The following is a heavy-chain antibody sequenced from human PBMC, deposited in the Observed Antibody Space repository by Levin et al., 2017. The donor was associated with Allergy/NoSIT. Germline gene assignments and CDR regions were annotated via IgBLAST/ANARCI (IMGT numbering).Heavy chain of an antibody. CDR3: ARQLGNFWSGYNYFDY. D-gene: IGHD3-3*01. CDR1: GFTFSSYE. Sequence: PGGSLRLSCAASGFTFSSYEMNWVRQAPGKGLEWVSYISSSGSTIYYADSVKGRFTISRDNAKNSLYLQMNSLRAEDTAVYYCARQLGNFWSGYNYFDYWGQGTLVTVFS. V-gene: IGHV3-48*03. CDR2: ISSSGSTI. J-gene: IGHJ4*02.